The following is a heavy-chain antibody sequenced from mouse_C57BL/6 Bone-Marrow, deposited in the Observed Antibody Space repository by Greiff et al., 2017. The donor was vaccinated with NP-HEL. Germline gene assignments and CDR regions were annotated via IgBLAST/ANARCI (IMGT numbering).Heavy chain of an antibody. D-gene: IGHD4-1*01. CDR3: AREGGTGGFAY. CDR2: IYPGCGNT. CDR1: GYTFTDYY. Sequence: QVQLQQSGAELVRPGASVKLSCKASGYTFTDYYINWVKQRPGQGLEWIARIYPGCGNTNYNEKFKGKATLTAEKSSSTAYMQLSSLTSEDSAVYVCAREGGTGGFAYWGQGTLVTVSA. V-gene: IGHV1-76*01. J-gene: IGHJ3*01.